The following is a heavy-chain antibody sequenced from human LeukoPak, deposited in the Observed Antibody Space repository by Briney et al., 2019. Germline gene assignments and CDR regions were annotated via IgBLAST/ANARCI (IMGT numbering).Heavy chain of an antibody. J-gene: IGHJ5*02. CDR1: GFTFSSSA. CDR2: ISSGTSTI. V-gene: IGHV3-48*04. Sequence: PGGSLRLSCAASGFTFSSSAMNWVRQAPGKGLEWVSYISSGTSTIHYADSVKGRFTISRDNAKNSLYLQMNSLRAEDTAVYYCARDVTYYGGDWFDPWGQGTLVTVSS. D-gene: IGHD4-23*01. CDR3: ARDVTYYGGDWFDP.